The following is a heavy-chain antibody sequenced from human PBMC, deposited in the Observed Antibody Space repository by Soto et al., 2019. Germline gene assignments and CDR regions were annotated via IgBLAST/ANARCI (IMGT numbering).Heavy chain of an antibody. CDR3: ARLPNGYGSGRRGWFDP. CDR2: IYYSGST. CDR1: GGSISSSSYY. J-gene: IGHJ5*02. V-gene: IGHV4-39*01. D-gene: IGHD3-10*01. Sequence: QLQLQESGPGLVKPSETLSLTCTVSGGSISSSSYYWGWIRQPPGKGLEWIGSIYYSGSTYYNPSLKSRVTISVDTSKNQFSLKLSSVTAADTAVYYCARLPNGYGSGRRGWFDPWGQGTLVTVSS.